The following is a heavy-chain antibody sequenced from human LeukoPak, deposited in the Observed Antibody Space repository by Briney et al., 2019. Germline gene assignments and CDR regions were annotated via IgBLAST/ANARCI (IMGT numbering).Heavy chain of an antibody. CDR3: ATGYCTNGVCYEDYYYGMDV. Sequence: AGGSLRLSCAASGFTFSSYAMSWVRQAPGKGLEWVSAISGSGGSTYYADSVKGRFTISRDSSKNTLYLQMNSLRAEDTAVYYCATGYCTNGVCYEDYYYGMDVWGQGTTVTVSS. V-gene: IGHV3-23*01. CDR1: GFTFSSYA. D-gene: IGHD2-8*01. CDR2: ISGSGGST. J-gene: IGHJ6*02.